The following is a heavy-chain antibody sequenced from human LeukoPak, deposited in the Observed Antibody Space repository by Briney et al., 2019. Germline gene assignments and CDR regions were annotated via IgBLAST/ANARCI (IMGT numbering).Heavy chain of an antibody. V-gene: IGHV3-9*01. CDR2: ISWNSGSI. D-gene: IGHD3-10*01. J-gene: IGHJ4*02. CDR1: GFTFDDYT. CDR3: AKDLMTYYYGSGNYDF. Sequence: GRSLRLSCAASGFTFDDYTMHWVRQAPGKGLEWVSGISWNSGSIGYADSVKGRFTISRDYAKNSLYLQMNSLRAEDTALYYCAKDLMTYYYGSGNYDFWGQGTLVTVSS.